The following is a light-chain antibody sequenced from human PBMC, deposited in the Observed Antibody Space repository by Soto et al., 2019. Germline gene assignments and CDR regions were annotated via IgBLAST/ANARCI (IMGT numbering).Light chain of an antibody. J-gene: IGKJ4*01. Sequence: DIVLTQSPATLSLSPGERATLSCRASQSVSSYLAWYQPKPGQGPRLLIYDASKRATGIPARLSGSGSGTDFTLTISSLEPEDFAVDYCQQRSNWPCTFGGGTKVEIK. CDR1: QSVSSY. V-gene: IGKV3-11*01. CDR2: DAS. CDR3: QQRSNWPCT.